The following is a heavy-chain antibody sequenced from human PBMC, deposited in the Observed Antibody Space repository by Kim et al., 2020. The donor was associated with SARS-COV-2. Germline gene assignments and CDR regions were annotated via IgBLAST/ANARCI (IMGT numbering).Heavy chain of an antibody. V-gene: IGHV3-73*01. J-gene: IGHJ3*02. CDR1: GFMFSVSS. CDR2: IRSKANSYAT. D-gene: IGHD3-3*01. Sequence: GGSLRLSCAASGFMFSVSSMHWVRQASGKGLEWVGRIRSKANSYATAYAASVTGRFTISIDDSKTTTYLQMNSLKTEVTSGYYCTRVPVTPSAFWDAFD. CDR3: TRVPVTPSAFWDAFD.